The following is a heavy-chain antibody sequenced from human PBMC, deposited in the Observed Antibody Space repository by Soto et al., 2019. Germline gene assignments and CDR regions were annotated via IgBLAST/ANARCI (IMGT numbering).Heavy chain of an antibody. D-gene: IGHD3-22*01. J-gene: IGHJ4*02. Sequence: GGSLRLSCAASGFTFSSYAMHWVRQAPGKGLEWVAVISYDGSNKYYADSVKGRFTISRDNSKNTLYLQMNSLRAEDTAVYYCARDGATYYYDSSGYYPFDYWGQGTLVTVSS. CDR2: ISYDGSNK. CDR3: ARDGATYYYDSSGYYPFDY. V-gene: IGHV3-30-3*01. CDR1: GFTFSSYA.